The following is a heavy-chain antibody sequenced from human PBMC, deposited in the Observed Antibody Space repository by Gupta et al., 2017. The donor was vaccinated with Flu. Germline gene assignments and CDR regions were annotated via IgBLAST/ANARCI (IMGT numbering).Heavy chain of an antibody. D-gene: IGHD2-2*01. CDR2: ISSSGSTI. V-gene: IGHV3-48*03. CDR3: ARWATTDIVVVPAATPYWFDP. Sequence: EVQLVESGGGLVQPGGSLRLSCAASGFTFSSYEMNWVRQAPGKGLEWVSYISSSGSTIYYADSVKGRFTISRDNAKNSLYLQMNSLRAEDTAVYYCARWATTDIVVVPAATPYWFDPWGQGTLVTVSS. J-gene: IGHJ5*02. CDR1: GFTFSSYE.